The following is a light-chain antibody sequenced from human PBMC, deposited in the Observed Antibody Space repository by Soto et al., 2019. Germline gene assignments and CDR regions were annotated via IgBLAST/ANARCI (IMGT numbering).Light chain of an antibody. CDR3: CSSSPESTYV. V-gene: IGLV2-23*01. Sequence: QSVLAQPASVSGSPGQSVTISCNGTSSDVGAYNSVSWYQQHPDKAPQLMIYKGTQRPSGVSNRFSGSTSGNAASLTISGLQAGDEANYFCCSSSPESTYVFGTGTKLTVL. CDR1: SSDVGAYNS. CDR2: KGT. J-gene: IGLJ1*01.